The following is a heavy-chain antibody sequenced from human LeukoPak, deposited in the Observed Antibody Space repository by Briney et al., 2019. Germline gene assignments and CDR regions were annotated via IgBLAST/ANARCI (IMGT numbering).Heavy chain of an antibody. CDR3: ASHFGSGSHRWLDP. CDR1: GFTFSDYG. Sequence: GGSLRLSCAASGFTFSDYGMTWVRQAPGKGLEWVSAISANSAETYYADSVKGRFTISRDNSRDTLYLQMSSLRAEDTALYYCASHFGSGSHRWLDPWGQGTLVTVSS. CDR2: ISANSAET. V-gene: IGHV3-23*01. J-gene: IGHJ5*02. D-gene: IGHD3-10*01.